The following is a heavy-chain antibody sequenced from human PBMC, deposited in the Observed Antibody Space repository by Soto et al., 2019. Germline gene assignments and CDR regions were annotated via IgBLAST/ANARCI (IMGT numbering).Heavy chain of an antibody. D-gene: IGHD2-8*01. CDR3: ARQYCSNGIYYRYFDY. CDR1: GYTFSNCW. CDR2: IYPGDSDT. V-gene: IGHV5-51*01. Sequence: PGESLKISCKGSGYTFSNCWIGWVRQMPGKGLEWMGIIYPGDSDTKYSPSFEGHVTISADKSITTAYLQWSSLKASDTAMYYCARQYCSNGIYYRYFDYWGQGTQVTVSS. J-gene: IGHJ4*02.